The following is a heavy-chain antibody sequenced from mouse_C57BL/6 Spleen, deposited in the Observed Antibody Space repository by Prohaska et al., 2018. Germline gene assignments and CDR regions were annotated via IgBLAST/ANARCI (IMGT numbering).Heavy chain of an antibody. J-gene: IGHJ2*01. D-gene: IGHD1-3*01. CDR2: IRLKSDNYAK. CDR1: GFTFRNYW. CDR3: TSPAASSDY. V-gene: IGHV6-3*01. Sequence: EVKLEESGGGLVQPGGSMKLSCVASGFTFRNYWMNWVRQSPEKGLEWVAQIRLKSDNYAKHYAESVKGRFTISRDDSKSSVYLKMNNLRSADSEMSYCTSPAASSDYWGQCTTLTVSS.